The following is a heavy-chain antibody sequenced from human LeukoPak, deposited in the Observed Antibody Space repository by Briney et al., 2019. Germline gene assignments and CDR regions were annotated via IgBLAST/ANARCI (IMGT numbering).Heavy chain of an antibody. CDR1: GYTFTSYY. Sequence: ASVKVSCKASGYTFTSYYMHWVRQAPGQGLEWMGIINPSGGSTSYAQKFQGRVTMTRDMSTSTVYMELSSLRSEDTAVYYCARDMNYYDILTGYPQPDAFDIWGQGTMVTVSS. CDR2: INPSGGST. J-gene: IGHJ3*02. CDR3: ARDMNYYDILTGYPQPDAFDI. V-gene: IGHV1-46*01. D-gene: IGHD3-9*01.